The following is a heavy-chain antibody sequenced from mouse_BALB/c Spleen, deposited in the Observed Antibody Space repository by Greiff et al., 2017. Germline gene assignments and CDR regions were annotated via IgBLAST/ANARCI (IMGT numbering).Heavy chain of an antibody. CDR3: ARDRQYGNYLYYAMDY. Sequence: EVKLVESGPGLVKPSQTVSLTCTVTGISITTGNYRWSWIRQFPGNKLEWIGYIYYSGTITYNPSLTSRTTITRDTSKNQFFLEMNSLTAEDTATYYCARDRQYGNYLYYAMDYWGQGTSVTVSS. V-gene: IGHV3-5*02. CDR1: GISITTGNYR. J-gene: IGHJ4*01. D-gene: IGHD2-10*02. CDR2: IYYSGTI.